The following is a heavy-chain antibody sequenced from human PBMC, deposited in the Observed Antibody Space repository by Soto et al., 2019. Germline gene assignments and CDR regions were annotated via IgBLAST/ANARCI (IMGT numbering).Heavy chain of an antibody. CDR2: IYYTGNT. D-gene: IGHD6-13*01. V-gene: IGHV4-30-4*01. CDR1: GGSISVGDFY. Sequence: TLSLTCIVSGGSISVGDFYWSWILQPPGKGLEWIGYIYYTGNTDYNSSLKSRIKISVDTSKNQFSLKLTSVTAADTAVYYCARGRRFTSSWFFFDSWGQGTLVTVSS. J-gene: IGHJ4*02. CDR3: ARGRRFTSSWFFFDS.